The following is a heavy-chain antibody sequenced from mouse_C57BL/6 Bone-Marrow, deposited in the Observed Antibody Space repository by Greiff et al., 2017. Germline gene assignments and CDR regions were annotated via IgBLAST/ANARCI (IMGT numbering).Heavy chain of an antibody. V-gene: IGHV1-59*01. Sequence: QVHVKQPGAELVRPGTSVKLSCKASGYTFTSYWMHWVKQRPGQGLEWIGVIDPSDSYTNYNQKFKGKATLTVDTSSSTAYMQLSSLTSEDCAVYYCARIDGKGYWGQGTTLTVSS. CDR3: ARIDGKGY. D-gene: IGHD1-1*01. CDR2: IDPSDSYT. J-gene: IGHJ2*01. CDR1: GYTFTSYW.